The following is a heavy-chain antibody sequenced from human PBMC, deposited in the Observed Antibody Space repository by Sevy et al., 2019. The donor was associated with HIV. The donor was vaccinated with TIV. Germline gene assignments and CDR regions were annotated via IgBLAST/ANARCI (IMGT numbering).Heavy chain of an antibody. CDR1: GFIFGSYA. CDR3: ASDPGSSWSSFDY. Sequence: GESLKISCAASGFIFGSYAMNWVRQAPGKGLEGVAVISYDGSHKYYADSVKGRFTISRDSSKNTLYLPMHSLRTDDTAVYYCASDPGSSWSSFDYWGQGTLVTVSS. D-gene: IGHD6-13*01. V-gene: IGHV3-30-3*01. J-gene: IGHJ4*02. CDR2: ISYDGSHK.